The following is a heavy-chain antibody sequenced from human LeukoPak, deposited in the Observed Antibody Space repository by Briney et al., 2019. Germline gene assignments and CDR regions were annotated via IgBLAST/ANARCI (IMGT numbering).Heavy chain of an antibody. D-gene: IGHD3/OR15-3a*01. Sequence: PGGSLRLSCAASGFTFSSYSMNWVRQAPGKGLEWVSSISSSSSYIYYADSVKGRFTISRDNAKNSLYLQMNSLRAEDTAVYYCARAANMTTPKIWDYYFDYWGQGTLVTVSS. CDR1: GFTFSSYS. J-gene: IGHJ4*02. CDR2: ISSSSSYI. V-gene: IGHV3-21*01. CDR3: ARAANMTTPKIWDYYFDY.